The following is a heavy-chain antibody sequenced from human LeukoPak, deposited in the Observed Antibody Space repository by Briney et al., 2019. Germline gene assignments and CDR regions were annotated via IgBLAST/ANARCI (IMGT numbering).Heavy chain of an antibody. CDR3: AKVYGYSSSWSFDY. V-gene: IGHV3-43*02. D-gene: IGHD6-13*01. CDR2: ISGDGGST. J-gene: IGHJ4*02. CDR1: GFTFDDYA. Sequence: GGSLRLSCAASGFTFDDYAMHWVRQAPGKGLEWVSLISGDGGSTYYADSVKGRFTISRGNSKNSLYLQMNSLRTEDTALYYCAKVYGYSSSWSFDYWGQGTLVTVSS.